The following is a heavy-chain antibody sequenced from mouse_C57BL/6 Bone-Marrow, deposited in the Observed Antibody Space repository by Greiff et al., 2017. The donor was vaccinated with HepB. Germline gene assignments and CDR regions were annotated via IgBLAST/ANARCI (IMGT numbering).Heavy chain of an antibody. CDR3: AKGSLTLRLRY. J-gene: IGHJ3*01. V-gene: IGHV1-50*01. CDR1: GYTFTSYW. Sequence: QVQLQQPGAELVKPGASVKLSCKASGYTFTSYWMQWVKQRPGQGLEWIGEIDPSDSYTNYNQKFKGKATLTVDTSSSTAYMQLSSLTSEDSAVYYCAKGSLTLRLRYWGQGTLVTVSA. CDR2: IDPSDSYT. D-gene: IGHD3-2*02.